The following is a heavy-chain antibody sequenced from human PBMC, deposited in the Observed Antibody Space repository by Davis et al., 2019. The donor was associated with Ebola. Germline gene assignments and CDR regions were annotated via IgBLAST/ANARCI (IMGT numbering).Heavy chain of an antibody. CDR2: IGSDGSYT. Sequence: PGGSLRLSCAASGFTFSTFWMHWVRQVPGKGLEWVSQIGSDGSYTGYADSVKGRFTISRDNAKNTVYLQMNSLRAEDTAVYYCARVISYNALDPWGQGTLVTVSS. V-gene: IGHV3-74*01. CDR1: GFTFSTFW. J-gene: IGHJ5*02. D-gene: IGHD3-10*01. CDR3: ARVISYNALDP.